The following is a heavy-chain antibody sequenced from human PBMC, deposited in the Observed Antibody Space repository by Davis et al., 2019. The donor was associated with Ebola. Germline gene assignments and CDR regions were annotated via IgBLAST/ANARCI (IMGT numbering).Heavy chain of an antibody. V-gene: IGHV4-34*01. CDR3: ARGKRYCSGLGCYSGRGGKFDP. CDR2: INDTGST. D-gene: IGHD2-15*01. J-gene: IGHJ5*02. CDR1: GASFSTYY. Sequence: MPGGSLRLSCAVSGASFSTYYWNWIRQPPGKGLEWIRDINDTGSTNYNPSVKSRVSISLDTSKNQLSLKLTSVTAGDTAVYYCARGKRYCSGLGCYSGRGGKFDPWGQGTLVTVSS.